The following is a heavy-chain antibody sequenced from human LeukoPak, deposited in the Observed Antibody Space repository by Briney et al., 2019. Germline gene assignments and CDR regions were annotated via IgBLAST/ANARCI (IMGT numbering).Heavy chain of an antibody. D-gene: IGHD3-16*01. CDR1: GGSISRSSYY. Sequence: SETLSLTCTVSGGSISRSSYYWSWIRQPAGKGLEWIGRIYTSGSTNYNPSLKSRVTIPVDTSKNQFSLKLSSVTAADTAVYYCARSSRWGDVGFDPWGQGTLVTVSS. V-gene: IGHV4-61*02. CDR3: ARSSRWGDVGFDP. J-gene: IGHJ5*02. CDR2: IYTSGST.